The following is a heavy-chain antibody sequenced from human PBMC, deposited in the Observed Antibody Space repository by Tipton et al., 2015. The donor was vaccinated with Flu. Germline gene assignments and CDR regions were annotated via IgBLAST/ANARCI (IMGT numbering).Heavy chain of an antibody. J-gene: IGHJ4*02. D-gene: IGHD3-22*01. CDR2: MYSSGST. Sequence: TLSLTCTVSGDSISRGSYFWTWIRQPAGKGLEWIGRMYSSGSTIYNPSLKSRVTISVDTSKNQFSLKLSSVTAADTAVYYCARGMTYYYDSSDYLALDYWGQGTLVTVSS. V-gene: IGHV4-61*02. CDR3: ARGMTYYYDSSDYLALDY. CDR1: GDSISRGSYF.